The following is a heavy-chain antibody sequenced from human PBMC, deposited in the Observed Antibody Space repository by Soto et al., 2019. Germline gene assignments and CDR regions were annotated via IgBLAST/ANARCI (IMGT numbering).Heavy chain of an antibody. CDR3: ARTSYGDYAIRTFDY. V-gene: IGHV1-18*01. D-gene: IGHD4-17*01. Sequence: QVQLVQSGAEVKKPGASVKVSCKASGYTFTSYGISWVRQAPGQGLEWMGWISAYNGNTNYAQKLQGRVTMTTDTXXXXXXXXXXXXXXXXXXVYYCARTSYGDYAIRTFDYWGQGTLVTVSS. CDR1: GYTFTSYG. CDR2: ISAYNGNT. J-gene: IGHJ4*02.